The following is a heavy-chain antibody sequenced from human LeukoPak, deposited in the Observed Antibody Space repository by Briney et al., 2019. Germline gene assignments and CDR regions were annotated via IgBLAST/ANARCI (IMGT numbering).Heavy chain of an antibody. V-gene: IGHV4-31*03. Sequence: PSETLSLTCTVSGGSISSGGYYCSWIRQHPGKGLEWIGYIYYSGTTYYTPSLKSRITISVDTSTNQFSLKLSSVTAADTAVYYCARVPELALDYWGQGTLVTVSS. CDR2: IYYSGTT. CDR1: GGSISSGGYY. CDR3: ARVPELALDY. D-gene: IGHD1-26*01. J-gene: IGHJ4*02.